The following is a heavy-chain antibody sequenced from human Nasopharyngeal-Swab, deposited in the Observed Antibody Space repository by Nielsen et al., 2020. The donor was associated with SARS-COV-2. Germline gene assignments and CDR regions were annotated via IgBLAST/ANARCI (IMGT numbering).Heavy chain of an antibody. CDR3: ARAETGYSYGYPFDY. J-gene: IGHJ4*02. CDR1: GFTFSSYW. V-gene: IGHV3-23*01. CDR2: ISGSGGST. D-gene: IGHD5-18*01. Sequence: GESLKISCAASGFTFSSYWMSWVRQAPGKGLEWVSAISGSGGSTYYADSVKGRFTISRDNSKNTLYLQMNSLRAEDTAVYYCARAETGYSYGYPFDYWGQGTLVTVSS.